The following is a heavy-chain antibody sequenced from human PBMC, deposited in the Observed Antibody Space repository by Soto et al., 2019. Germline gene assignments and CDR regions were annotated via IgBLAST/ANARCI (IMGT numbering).Heavy chain of an antibody. CDR3: ASNYAYAEGYYWYVMDV. V-gene: IGHV3-74*01. CDR2: INSDGSST. D-gene: IGHD3-16*01. CDR1: GFTFSRYL. J-gene: IGHJ6*02. Sequence: EVQLVESGGGLVLPGGSLRLSCAASGFTFSRYLMHWVRQAPGKGLVWVSRINSDGSSTHYADSVKGRFTISRDNAKNTLYLQMNSLRAEDTAVYYCASNYAYAEGYYWYVMDVWGQGTTVTVSS.